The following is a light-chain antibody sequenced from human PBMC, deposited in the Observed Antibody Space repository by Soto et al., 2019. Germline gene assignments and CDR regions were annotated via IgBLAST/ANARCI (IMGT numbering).Light chain of an antibody. Sequence: SALTQPPSASGSPGQSVTISCTGTSSDVGGYNYVSWYQQHPGKAPKLMIYEVSKRPSGVPDRFSGSKSGNTASLTVSGLQAEDEADYYCSSYAGRNNLVVFGGGTKLTVL. CDR1: SSDVGGYNY. V-gene: IGLV2-8*01. CDR3: SSYAGRNNLVV. CDR2: EVS. J-gene: IGLJ2*01.